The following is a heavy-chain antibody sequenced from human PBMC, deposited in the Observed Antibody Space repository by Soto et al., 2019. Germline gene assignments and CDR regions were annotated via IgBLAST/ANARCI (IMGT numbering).Heavy chain of an antibody. CDR2: VYHTGRT. Sequence: LSLTCTVSGGSFKSGSYSWSWIRQPPGKGLEWIGYVYHTGRTSYNPSLKSRVSISMDTSKNQFSLNLDSVTAADTAVYFCASDFAYFDSWGQGTLVTVSS. V-gene: IGHV4-61*01. CDR3: ASDFAYFDS. CDR1: GGSFKSGSYS. D-gene: IGHD3-3*01. J-gene: IGHJ4*02.